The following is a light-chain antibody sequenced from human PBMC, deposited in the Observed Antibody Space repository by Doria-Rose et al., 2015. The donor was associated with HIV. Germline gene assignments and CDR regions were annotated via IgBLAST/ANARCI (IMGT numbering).Light chain of an antibody. CDR3: HQYGTSWT. V-gene: IGKV3-20*01. Sequence: TQSPGTLSLSPGERATLSCRAGQSFSSTYLAWYQQKPGQAPSLLIYDGSTRATGIPYRFSASGSGTDFTRTINRLEPEDFALYYCHQYGTSWTFGQGTKVEI. J-gene: IGKJ1*01. CDR1: QSFSSTY. CDR2: DGS.